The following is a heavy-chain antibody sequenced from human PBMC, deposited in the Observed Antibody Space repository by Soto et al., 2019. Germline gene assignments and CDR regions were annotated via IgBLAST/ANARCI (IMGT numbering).Heavy chain of an antibody. D-gene: IGHD4-17*01. V-gene: IGHV3-23*01. CDR2: ISGSGGST. Sequence: GGSLRLSCAASGFTFSSYAMSWVRQAPGKGLEWVSAISGSGGSTYYADSVKGRFTISRDNSKNALYLQMNSLRAEDTAVYYCANMSEDYGDLRYWYFDLWGRGTLVTVSS. CDR1: GFTFSSYA. CDR3: ANMSEDYGDLRYWYFDL. J-gene: IGHJ2*01.